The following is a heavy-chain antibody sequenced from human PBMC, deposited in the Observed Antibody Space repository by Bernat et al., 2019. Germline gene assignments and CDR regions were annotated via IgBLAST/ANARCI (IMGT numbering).Heavy chain of an antibody. D-gene: IGHD5-18*01. CDR2: INAGNGNT. CDR1: GYTFTSYA. V-gene: IGHV1-3*01. J-gene: IGHJ4*02. CDR3: ARGADRYSYGWGYYFDY. Sequence: QVQLVQSGAEVKKPGASVKVSCKASGYTFTSYAMHWVRQAPGQRLEWMGWINAGNGNTKYSQKFPDRVTITRSTSASTAYMELSSLRYEDTAVYYCARGADRYSYGWGYYFDYWGQGTLVTVSS.